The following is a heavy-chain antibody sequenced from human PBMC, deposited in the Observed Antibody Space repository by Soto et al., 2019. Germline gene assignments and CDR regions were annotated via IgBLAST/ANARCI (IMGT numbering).Heavy chain of an antibody. D-gene: IGHD4-17*01. Sequence: TLSLTCTVSGGSISSGDYYWSWIRQPPGKGLEWIGYIYYSGSTYYNPSLKSRVTISVDTSKNQFSLKLSSVTAADTAVYYCARDRDYGDYRTYGMDVWGQGTTVTVSS. CDR3: ARDRDYGDYRTYGMDV. J-gene: IGHJ6*02. V-gene: IGHV4-30-4*01. CDR1: GGSISSGDYY. CDR2: IYYSGST.